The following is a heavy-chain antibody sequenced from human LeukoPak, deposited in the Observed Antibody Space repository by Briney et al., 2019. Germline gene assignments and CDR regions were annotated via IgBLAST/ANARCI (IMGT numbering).Heavy chain of an antibody. CDR1: GFTFSSYA. CDR2: ISSSSSYT. CDR3: ASQPDFWSDPEPY. V-gene: IGHV3-11*06. J-gene: IGHJ4*02. Sequence: GGSLRLSCAASGFTFSSYAMSWVRQAPGKGLEWVSYISSSSSYTNYADSVKGRFTISRDNAKNSLYLQMNSLRAEDTAVYFCASQPDFWSDPEPYWGQGTLVTVSS. D-gene: IGHD3-3*01.